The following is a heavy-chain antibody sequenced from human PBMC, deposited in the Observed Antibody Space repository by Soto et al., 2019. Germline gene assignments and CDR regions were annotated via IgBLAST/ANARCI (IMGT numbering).Heavy chain of an antibody. D-gene: IGHD6-19*01. V-gene: IGHV3-23*01. Sequence: GGSLRLSCAVSGVTLRSYVMSWVRQAPEKGLEWVATIGGSGGSTVYADSVKGRFTISRDNSKYTLYLQMNSLRAEDTAVYYCAKRREDSAGWHEFDYWGPGTLVTVSS. J-gene: IGHJ4*02. CDR1: GVTLRSYV. CDR2: IGGSGGST. CDR3: AKRREDSAGWHEFDY.